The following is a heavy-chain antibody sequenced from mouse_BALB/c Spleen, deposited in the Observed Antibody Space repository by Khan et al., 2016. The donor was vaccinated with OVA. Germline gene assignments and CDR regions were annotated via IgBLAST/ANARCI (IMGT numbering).Heavy chain of an antibody. CDR2: MFPGDGST. CDR3: TRGGYGGFAY. D-gene: IGHD2-14*01. CDR1: GYTFTSYD. J-gene: IGHJ3*01. V-gene: IGHV1-85*01. Sequence: QVQLQQSGAELVKPGASVKLSCKASGYTFTSYDINWVRQRPEQGLEWIGWMFPGDGSTKYNENFKGKATLTTDKSSSTAHMQLSRLTSEDSGAYFCTRGGYGGFAYWGQGTLVTVSA.